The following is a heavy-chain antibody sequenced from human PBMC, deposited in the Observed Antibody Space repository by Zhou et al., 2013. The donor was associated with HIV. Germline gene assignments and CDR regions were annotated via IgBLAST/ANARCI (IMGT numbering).Heavy chain of an antibody. D-gene: IGHD6-19*01. CDR1: GYTFTSYD. CDR2: MNPNSGNT. V-gene: IGHV1-8*03. J-gene: IGHJ4*02. Sequence: QVQLVQSGAGVKKPGASVKVSCKASGYTFTSYDINWVRQATGQGLEWMGWMNPNSGNTGYAQKFQGRVTITRNTSISTAYMELSSLRSEDTAVYYCARGTSGYSSGWYGEFDYWGQGTLVTVSS. CDR3: ARGTSGYSSGWYGEFDY.